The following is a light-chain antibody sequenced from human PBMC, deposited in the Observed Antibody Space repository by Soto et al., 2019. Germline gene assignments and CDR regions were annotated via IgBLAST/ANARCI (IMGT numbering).Light chain of an antibody. Sequence: DIVMTQSPLSLPVTPGEPASISCRSSQSLLHSNGYNYLDWYLQKPGQSPQLLIYLGSNRASGVPDRFSGSGSGTDFTLKISRVEAEDVGVYYCMQALLGITFGPGTKVDIK. CDR3: MQALLGIT. CDR2: LGS. CDR1: QSLLHSNGYNY. J-gene: IGKJ3*01. V-gene: IGKV2-28*01.